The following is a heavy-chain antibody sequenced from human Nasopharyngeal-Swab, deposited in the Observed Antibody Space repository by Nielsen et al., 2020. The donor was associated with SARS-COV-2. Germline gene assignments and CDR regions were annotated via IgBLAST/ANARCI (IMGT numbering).Heavy chain of an antibody. CDR1: GFTFSSYS. Sequence: GESLKISCAASGFTFSSYSMNWVRQAPGKGLEWVSAISGSGGSTYYADSVKGRFTISRDNSKNTLYLQMNSLRAEDTAVYYCAKGDDYVWGSYRYTSDPFAFDIWGQGTMVTVSS. D-gene: IGHD3-16*02. V-gene: IGHV3-23*01. CDR2: ISGSGGST. J-gene: IGHJ3*02. CDR3: AKGDDYVWGSYRYTSDPFAFDI.